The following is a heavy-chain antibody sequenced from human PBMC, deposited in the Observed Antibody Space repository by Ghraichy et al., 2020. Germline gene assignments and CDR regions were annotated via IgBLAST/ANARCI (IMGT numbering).Heavy chain of an antibody. J-gene: IGHJ5*02. Sequence: LSLTCAVSGGSISSGGYSWSWIRQPPGKGLEWIGYIYHSGSTYYNPSLKSRVTISVDRSKNQFSLKLSSVTAADTAMYYCARVGDDFRGRWFDPWGQGTLVTVSS. D-gene: IGHD3-3*01. V-gene: IGHV4-30-2*01. CDR3: ARVGDDFRGRWFDP. CDR2: IYHSGST. CDR1: GGSISSGGYS.